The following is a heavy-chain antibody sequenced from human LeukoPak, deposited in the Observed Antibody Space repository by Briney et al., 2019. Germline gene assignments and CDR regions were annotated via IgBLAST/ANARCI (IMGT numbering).Heavy chain of an antibody. J-gene: IGHJ4*02. CDR3: ARRAPSYDSSGYYYGTLDY. Sequence: PGGSLRLSCAASGFTFSSYGMHWVRQAPGKGLEWVAVIWYDGSNKYYADSVKGRFTISRDNSKNTLYLQMNSLRAEDTAVYYCARRAPSYDSSGYYYGTLDYWGQGTLVTVSS. D-gene: IGHD3-22*01. CDR2: IWYDGSNK. V-gene: IGHV3-33*01. CDR1: GFTFSSYG.